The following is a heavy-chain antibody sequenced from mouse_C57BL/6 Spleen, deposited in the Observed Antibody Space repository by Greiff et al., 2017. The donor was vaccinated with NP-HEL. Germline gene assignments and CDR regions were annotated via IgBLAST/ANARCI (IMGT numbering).Heavy chain of an antibody. J-gene: IGHJ3*01. D-gene: IGHD5-1-1*01. CDR3: AREAYPSWFAY. Sequence: QVQLKQSGPELVKPGASVKISCKASGYAFSSSWMNWVKQRPGKGLEWIGRIYPGDGDTNYNGKFKGKATLTADKSSSTAYMQLSSLTSEDSAVYFCAREAYPSWFAYWGQGTLVTVSA. V-gene: IGHV1-82*01. CDR2: IYPGDGDT. CDR1: GYAFSSSW.